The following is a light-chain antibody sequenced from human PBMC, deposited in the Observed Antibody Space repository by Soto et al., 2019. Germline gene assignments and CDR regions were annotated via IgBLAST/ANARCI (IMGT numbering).Light chain of an antibody. CDR2: EAS. V-gene: IGLV2-14*01. CDR1: SSDVGNYNY. J-gene: IGLJ1*01. Sequence: QSAPTQPASVSGSPGQSITISCTGTSSDVGNYNYVSWYQQHPGKAPKLMIYEASNRPSGVSNRFSASKSDNTASLTISGLQAEDEADYYCSSYTSSSTYVFGTGTKLTVL. CDR3: SSYTSSSTYV.